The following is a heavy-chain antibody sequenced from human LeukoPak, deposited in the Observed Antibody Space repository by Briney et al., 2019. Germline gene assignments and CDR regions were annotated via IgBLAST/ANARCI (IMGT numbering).Heavy chain of an antibody. D-gene: IGHD4-17*01. J-gene: IGHJ4*02. V-gene: IGHV3-30-3*01. CDR3: AREGIDYGDKYYFDY. Sequence: PGRSLRLSCAASGFTFSSYAMHWVRQAPGKGLEWVAILSYDGSNKYYADSVKGRFTISRDNSKNTLYLQMNSLRAEDTALYYCAREGIDYGDKYYFDYWGQGTLVTVSS. CDR2: LSYDGSNK. CDR1: GFTFSSYA.